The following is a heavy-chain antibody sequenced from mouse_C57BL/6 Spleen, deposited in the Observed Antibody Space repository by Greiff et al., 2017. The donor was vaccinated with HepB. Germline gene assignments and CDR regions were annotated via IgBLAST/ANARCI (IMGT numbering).Heavy chain of an antibody. J-gene: IGHJ4*01. CDR1: GYTFTDYN. CDR2: INPNNGGT. Sequence: VQLKQSGPELVKPGASVKMSCKASGYTFTDYNMHWVKQSHGKSLEWIGYINPNNGGTSYNQKFKGKATLTVNKSSSTAYMELRSLTSEDSAVYYCALGGYKAMDYWGQGTSVTVSS. CDR3: ALGGYKAMDY. V-gene: IGHV1-22*01.